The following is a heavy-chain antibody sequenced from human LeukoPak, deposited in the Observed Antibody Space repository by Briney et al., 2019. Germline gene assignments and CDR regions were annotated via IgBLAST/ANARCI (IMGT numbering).Heavy chain of an antibody. J-gene: IGHJ4*02. Sequence: ASVKVSCKASGYTSTGYYLHWVRQAPGQGLEWMGWINPNSGATDYAQSFQGRVTMARDTSITTAYMELSSLRSDDTAVYYCARGLSETGISDWGQGTLVTVSS. D-gene: IGHD3-9*01. CDR3: ARGLSETGISD. CDR2: INPNSGAT. V-gene: IGHV1-2*02. CDR1: GYTSTGYY.